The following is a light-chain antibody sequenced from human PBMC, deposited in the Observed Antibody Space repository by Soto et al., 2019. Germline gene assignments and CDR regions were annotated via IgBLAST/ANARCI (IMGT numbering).Light chain of an antibody. CDR2: SAS. CDR1: QGITSY. J-gene: IGKJ4*01. CDR3: QQLYSHPLT. V-gene: IGKV1-9*01. Sequence: IQLTQSPSSLSASVGGRVTITCRASQGITSYLAWYQQRPGKAPGLLIDSASTLQSGVPSRFSGRGYGTDFSLTISNLQPEDFATYYCQQLYSHPLTFGGGTKVDIK.